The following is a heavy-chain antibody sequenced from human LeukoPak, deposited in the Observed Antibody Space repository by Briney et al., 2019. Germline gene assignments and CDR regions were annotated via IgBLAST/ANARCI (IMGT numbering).Heavy chain of an antibody. CDR3: AAREMAVSYYFDY. D-gene: IGHD5-24*01. CDR1: GFTFTSSA. J-gene: IGHJ4*02. CDR2: IVVGSGNT. V-gene: IGHV1-58*02. Sequence: TSVKVSCKASGFTFTSSAMQWVRQARGQRLEWIGWIVVGSGNTNYAQKFQERVTITRDMSTSTVYMELSSLRSEDTAVYYCAAREMAVSYYFDYWGQGTLVTVSS.